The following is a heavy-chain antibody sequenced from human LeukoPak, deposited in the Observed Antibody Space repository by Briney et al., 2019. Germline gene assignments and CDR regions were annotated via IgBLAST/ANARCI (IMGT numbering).Heavy chain of an antibody. V-gene: IGHV5-51*01. CDR3: ARAYYYGSGSFPFDY. D-gene: IGHD3-10*01. J-gene: IGHJ4*02. CDR1: GYSFTSYR. Sequence: GESLKISCKGSGYSFTSYRIGWVRQMPGKGLEWMGIIYPGDSDTRYSPSFQGQVTISADKSISTAYLQWSSLKASDTAMYYCARAYYYGSGSFPFDYWGQGTLVTVSS. CDR2: IYPGDSDT.